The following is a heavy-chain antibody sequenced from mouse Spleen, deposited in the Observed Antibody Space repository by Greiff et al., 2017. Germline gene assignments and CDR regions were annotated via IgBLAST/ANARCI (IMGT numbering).Heavy chain of an antibody. Sequence: QVQLKQPGAELVKPGTSVKLSCKASGYNFTSYWINWVKLRPGQGLEWIGDIYPGSGSTNYNEKFKSKATLTVDTSSSTAYMQPSSLASEDSALYYCARGPRGDDYAWFAYWGQGTLVTVSA. V-gene: IGHV1-55*01. CDR3: ARGPRGDDYAWFAY. J-gene: IGHJ3*01. CDR1: GYNFTSYW. D-gene: IGHD2-4*01. CDR2: IYPGSGST.